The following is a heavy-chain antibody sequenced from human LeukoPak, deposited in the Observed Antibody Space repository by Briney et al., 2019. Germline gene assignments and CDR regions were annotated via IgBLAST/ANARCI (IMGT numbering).Heavy chain of an antibody. D-gene: IGHD2-21*02. CDR3: VRDVWQLTATYFDL. CDR1: GFPFDTYT. CDR2: ITVSTTTI. J-gene: IGHJ4*02. V-gene: IGHV3-48*02. Sequence: PGGSLRLSCAASGFPFDTYTFNWVRQAPGRGLEWVAYITVSTTTIYYADSVRGRFTISRDNANNTLYLQMNSLRDDDTAMYYCVRDVWQLTATYFDLWGQGTLVTVSS.